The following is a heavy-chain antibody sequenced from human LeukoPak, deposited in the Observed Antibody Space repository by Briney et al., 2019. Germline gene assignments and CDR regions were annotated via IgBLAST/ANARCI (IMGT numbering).Heavy chain of an antibody. Sequence: GGSLRLSCAASGFTVSSNYMSWVRQAPGKGLEWVSVIYSGGSTYYADSVKGRFTISRDNSKNTLYLQMNSLRAEDTAVYYCARDQRLALHSGMDVWGKGTTVTVSS. J-gene: IGHJ6*04. CDR3: ARDQRLALHSGMDV. CDR1: GFTVSSNY. V-gene: IGHV3-53*01. CDR2: IYSGGST. D-gene: IGHD3-10*01.